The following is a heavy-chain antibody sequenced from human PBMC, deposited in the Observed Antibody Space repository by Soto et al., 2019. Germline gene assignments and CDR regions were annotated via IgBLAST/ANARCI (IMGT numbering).Heavy chain of an antibody. CDR3: AKERWAAAGTPTLDY. J-gene: IGHJ4*02. D-gene: IGHD6-13*01. CDR2: ISGGTSST. CDR1: GFTFSSYA. Sequence: EVQLLESGGGLVQPGGYLRLSCAASGFTFSSYAMSWVRQATGKGLEWVSAISGGTSSTYYAGSVKGRLTISRDNSKNTLYLQMNSLRAEDTAVYYCAKERWAAAGTPTLDYWGQGTLVTVSS. V-gene: IGHV3-23*01.